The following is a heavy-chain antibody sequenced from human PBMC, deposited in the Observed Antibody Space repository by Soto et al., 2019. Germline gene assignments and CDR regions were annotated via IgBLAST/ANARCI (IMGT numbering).Heavy chain of an antibody. CDR2: IYTSGST. D-gene: IGHD3-10*01. V-gene: IGHV4-4*07. Sequence: SETLSLTCTVSGGSISSYYWSWIRQPAGKGLEWIGRIYTSGSTNYNPSLKSRVTMSVDTSKNQFSLNLSSMTAAADTAVYYCARDRITLANDAFDIWGQGTMVTVSS. CDR3: ARDRITLANDAFDI. J-gene: IGHJ3*02. CDR1: GGSISSYY.